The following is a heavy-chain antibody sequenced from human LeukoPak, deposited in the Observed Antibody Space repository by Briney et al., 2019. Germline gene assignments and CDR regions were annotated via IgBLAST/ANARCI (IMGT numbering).Heavy chain of an antibody. CDR3: ARGALGYCSSTSCYGSSWYTCDY. CDR2: ISSSSSYI. CDR1: GFTFSSYS. D-gene: IGHD2-2*01. J-gene: IGHJ4*02. Sequence: PGGSLRLSCAASGFTFSSYSMNWVRQAPGKGLEWVSCISSSSSYIYYADSVKGRFTISRDNAKNSLYLQMNSLRAEDTAVYYCARGALGYCSSTSCYGSSWYTCDYWGQGTLVTVSS. V-gene: IGHV3-21*01.